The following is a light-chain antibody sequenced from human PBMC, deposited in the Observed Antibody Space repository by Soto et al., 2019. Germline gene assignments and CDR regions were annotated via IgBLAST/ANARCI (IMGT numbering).Light chain of an antibody. CDR3: GSYTGNIYV. CDR1: SGDVGGYKF. CDR2: EVS. Sequence: QAVLTQPASVCGSTGQAITFYCTGTSGDVGGYKFVSWYQQHPGKAPKLMIYEVSNRPSGVSSRFPGSKSGNTASLTIPGLHAEDEADYFCGSYTGNIYVFGNGTKVTVL. V-gene: IGLV2-14*01. J-gene: IGLJ1*01.